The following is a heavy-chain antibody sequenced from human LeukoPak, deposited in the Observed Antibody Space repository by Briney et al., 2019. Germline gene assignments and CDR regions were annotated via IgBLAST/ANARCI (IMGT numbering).Heavy chain of an antibody. CDR2: IRYDGSNK. D-gene: IGHD2-2*01. Sequence: GGSLRLSCAASGFTFSSYGMHWVRQAPGKGLEWVAFIRYDGSNKYYADSVKGRFTISRDNSKNTLYLQMNSLRAEDTAVYYCASSKKDIVVVPAATQDWFDPWGQGTLVTVSS. J-gene: IGHJ5*02. V-gene: IGHV3-30*02. CDR3: ASSKKDIVVVPAATQDWFDP. CDR1: GFTFSSYG.